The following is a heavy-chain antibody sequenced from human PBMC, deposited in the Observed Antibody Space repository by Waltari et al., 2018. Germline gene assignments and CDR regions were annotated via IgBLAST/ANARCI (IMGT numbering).Heavy chain of an antibody. D-gene: IGHD3-10*01. Sequence: EVQLLESGGGLLQPGGSLGLSCTASGFTFSRHGLSWVRQAPGKGLEWVSEISGNGDSIYYPDSVKGRFTISRDNSKNTLYLQMNSLSVEDTAIYFCARDREYYFDYWGQGTPVTVSS. CDR1: GFTFSRHG. CDR2: ISGNGDSI. CDR3: ARDREYYFDY. V-gene: IGHV3-23*01. J-gene: IGHJ4*02.